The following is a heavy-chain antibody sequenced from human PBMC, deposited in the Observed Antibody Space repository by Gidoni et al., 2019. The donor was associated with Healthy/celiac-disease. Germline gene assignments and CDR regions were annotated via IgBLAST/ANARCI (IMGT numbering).Heavy chain of an antibody. Sequence: EVQLEQSGAEVKKPGESRKISWKGSGYSVTSYWIGWVRQMPGKGLEWMGIIYPGDSDTRYSPSFQGQVPISADKSISTAYLQWSSLKASDTAMYYCARHGGTNTASIDYWGQGTLVTVSS. V-gene: IGHV5-51*01. CDR2: IYPGDSDT. J-gene: IGHJ4*02. CDR1: GYSVTSYW. CDR3: ARHGGTNTASIDY. D-gene: IGHD5-18*01.